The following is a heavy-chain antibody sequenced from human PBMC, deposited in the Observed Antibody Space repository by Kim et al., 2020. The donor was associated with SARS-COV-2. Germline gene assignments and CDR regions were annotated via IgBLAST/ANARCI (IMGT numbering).Heavy chain of an antibody. Sequence: SGPTLVNPTQTLTLTCTFSGFSLSTSGMCVSWIRQPPGKALEWLARIDWDDDKYYSTSLKTRLTISKDTSKNQVVLTMTNMDPVDTATYYCARISYDILAGSYCGKDVWGQGTTVTVS. D-gene: IGHD3-9*01. CDR2: IDWDDDK. V-gene: IGHV2-70*11. CDR3: ARISYDILAGSYCGKDV. CDR1: GFSLSTSGMC. J-gene: IGHJ6*02.